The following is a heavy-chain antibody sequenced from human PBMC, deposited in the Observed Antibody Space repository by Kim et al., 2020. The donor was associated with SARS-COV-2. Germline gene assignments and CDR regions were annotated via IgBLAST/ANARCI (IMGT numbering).Heavy chain of an antibody. Sequence: GGSLRLSCAASGFTFTDYVMTWVRQAPGKGLEWVSGVSSSGGTTYYADSVKGRFTISRDNSKSTLHLQMNSLRAGDTALYYCAKVGRSNVYYYYGMDVWGQGTTVSVSS. J-gene: IGHJ6*02. CDR2: VSSSGGTT. CDR3: AKVGRSNVYYYYGMDV. CDR1: GFTFTDYV. D-gene: IGHD3-16*02. V-gene: IGHV3-23*01.